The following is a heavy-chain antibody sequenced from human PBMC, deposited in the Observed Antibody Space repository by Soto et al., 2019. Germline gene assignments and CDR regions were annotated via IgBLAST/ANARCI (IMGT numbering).Heavy chain of an antibody. Sequence: PSETLSLTCTVSGGSISSYYWSWIRQPPGKGLEWIGYIYYSGSTNYNPSLKSRVTISVDTSKNQFSLKLSSVTAADTAVYYCARYIVYCSGGSCSGCFDYWGQGTLGTVAS. J-gene: IGHJ4*02. CDR2: IYYSGST. D-gene: IGHD2-15*01. CDR1: GGSISSYY. V-gene: IGHV4-59*01. CDR3: ARYIVYCSGGSCSGCFDY.